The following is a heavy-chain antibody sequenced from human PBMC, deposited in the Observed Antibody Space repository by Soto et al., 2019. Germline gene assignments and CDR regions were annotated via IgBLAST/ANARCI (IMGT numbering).Heavy chain of an antibody. Sequence: EVQLLESGGGLVQPGGSLRLSCAASGFTFSSYAMSWVRQAPGKGLEWVSAISGSGGSTYYADSVKGRFTISRDNSKNTLYLQMNSLRAEDTAVYYCATYCTNAVCPIYYSDYWGQGTLVTVSS. D-gene: IGHD2-8*01. CDR2: ISGSGGST. J-gene: IGHJ4*02. CDR1: GFTFSSYA. V-gene: IGHV3-23*01. CDR3: ATYCTNAVCPIYYSDY.